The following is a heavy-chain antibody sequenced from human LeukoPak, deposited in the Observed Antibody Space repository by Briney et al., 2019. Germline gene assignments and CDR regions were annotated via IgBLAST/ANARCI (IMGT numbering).Heavy chain of an antibody. CDR2: IYYSGST. Sequence: SETLSLTCTASGGSISSYYWSWIRQPPGKGLEWIGYIYYSGSTNYNPSLKSRVTISVDTSKNQFSLKLSSVTAADTAVYYCARGDSSSWYRGSWFDPWGQGTLVTVSS. D-gene: IGHD6-13*01. V-gene: IGHV4-59*01. CDR1: GGSISSYY. CDR3: ARGDSSSWYRGSWFDP. J-gene: IGHJ5*02.